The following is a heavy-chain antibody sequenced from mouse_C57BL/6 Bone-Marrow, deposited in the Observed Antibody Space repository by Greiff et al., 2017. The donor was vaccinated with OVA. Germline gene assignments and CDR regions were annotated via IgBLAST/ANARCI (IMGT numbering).Heavy chain of an antibody. V-gene: IGHV1-55*01. D-gene: IGHD2-1*01. CDR1: GYTFTSYW. CDR3: ARWFGNFHWYFEV. Sequence: QVQLKQPGAELVKPGASVKMSCKASGYTFTSYWITWVKQRPGQGLEWIGDIYPGSGSTNYNEKFKSKATLTVDTSSSTAYMQLSSLTSEDSAVYFCARWFGNFHWYFEVWGTGTTVTVSS. CDR2: IYPGSGST. J-gene: IGHJ1*03.